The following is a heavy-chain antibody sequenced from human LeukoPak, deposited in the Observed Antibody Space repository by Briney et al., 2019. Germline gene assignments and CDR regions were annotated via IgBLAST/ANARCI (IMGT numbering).Heavy chain of an antibody. D-gene: IGHD3-16*01. J-gene: IGHJ3*01. CDR3: AKSNLWDGDLYDAYDV. CDR2: ISGSGDST. Sequence: GGSLRLSCAASGFTFRSYAMSWVRQAPGKGLEYVSVISGSGDSTYYADSVKGRFTISRDNSRNTLYLQMNSLRAEDTAVYYCAKSNLWDGDLYDAYDVWGQGAMVTVSS. CDR1: GFTFRSYA. V-gene: IGHV3-23*01.